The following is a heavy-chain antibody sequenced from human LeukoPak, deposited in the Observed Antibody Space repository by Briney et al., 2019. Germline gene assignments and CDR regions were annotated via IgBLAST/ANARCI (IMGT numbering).Heavy chain of an antibody. CDR3: ARVGSEVPAASENY. CDR2: IYHSGST. Sequence: SETLSLTCTVSDYSISSGYYWGWIRQPPGKGLEWIGSIYHSGSTYYNPSLKSRVTISVDTSKNQFSLKLSSVTAADTAVYYCARVGSEVPAASENYWGQGTLVTVSS. V-gene: IGHV4-38-2*02. CDR1: DYSISSGYY. J-gene: IGHJ4*02. D-gene: IGHD2-2*01.